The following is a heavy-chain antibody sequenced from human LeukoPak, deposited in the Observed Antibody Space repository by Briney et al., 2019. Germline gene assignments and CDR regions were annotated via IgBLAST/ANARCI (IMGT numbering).Heavy chain of an antibody. J-gene: IGHJ4*02. CDR3: AREIRGGTFDY. CDR1: GFTFSSYS. D-gene: IGHD3-10*01. Sequence: PGGSLRLSCAASGFTFSSYSMNGVRQAPGKGLEWVSYISSSSSSISYADSVKGRFAISRDNAKNSLYLQMNSLRDGDTAVYYCAREIRGGTFDYWGQGTLVTVSS. V-gene: IGHV3-48*02. CDR2: ISSSSSSI.